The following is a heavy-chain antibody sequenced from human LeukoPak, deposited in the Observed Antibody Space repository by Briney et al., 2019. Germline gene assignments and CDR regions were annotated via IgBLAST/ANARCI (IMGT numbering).Heavy chain of an antibody. J-gene: IGHJ4*02. D-gene: IGHD3-10*01. Sequence: PGGSLRLSCAASGFSISDHYMSWIRQSPGKGLEWISYVTSSGSSTKYADSVKGRFTISRDNAKNSVALQMNSLRAEDTAVYYCTRERRGSYYAFESWGQRTLVTVSS. CDR3: TRERRGSYYAFES. CDR1: GFSISDHY. V-gene: IGHV3-11*01. CDR2: VTSSGSST.